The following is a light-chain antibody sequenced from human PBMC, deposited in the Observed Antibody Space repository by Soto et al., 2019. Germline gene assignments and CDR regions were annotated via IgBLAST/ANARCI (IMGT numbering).Light chain of an antibody. CDR2: KSD. CDR1: DSNIGSNS. CDR3: ATWDDGLSGVL. V-gene: IGLV1-47*01. J-gene: IGLJ2*01. Sequence: QSVLTQPPSASGTPGQRLSITCSGSDSNIGSNSVHWYQQVPGMAPKLLVYKSDQRPSGVPDRFSGSKSVTSASLAISGLRAEDEAEYYCATWDDGLSGVLFGGGTKVTVL.